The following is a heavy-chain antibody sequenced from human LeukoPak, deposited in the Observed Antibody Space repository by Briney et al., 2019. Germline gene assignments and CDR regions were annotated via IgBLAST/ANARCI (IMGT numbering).Heavy chain of an antibody. J-gene: IGHJ4*02. CDR3: VRHLYEGGANHLFDY. D-gene: IGHD3-16*01. Sequence: GESLKTSCKGSGYSFTNYWIGWVRQKPGKGLEYMCLIHPGDSDTRYSPSFQGQVTISVDKSITTAYLQWSSLKASDTAMYYCVRHLYEGGANHLFDYWGQGTLVTVSS. V-gene: IGHV5-51*01. CDR2: IHPGDSDT. CDR1: GYSFTNYW.